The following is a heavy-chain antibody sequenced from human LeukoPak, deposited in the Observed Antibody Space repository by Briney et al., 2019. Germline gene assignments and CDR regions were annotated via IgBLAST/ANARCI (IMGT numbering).Heavy chain of an antibody. CDR1: GYTFTSYD. CDR2: MNPNSGNT. Sequence: ASVKASCKAFGYTFTSYDINWVRQATGQGLEWMGWMNPNSGNTGYAQKFQGRVTMTRNTSISTAYMELSSLRSEDTAVYYCARGQGRRRYCSSTSCSFDYWGQGTLVNVSS. CDR3: ARGQGRRRYCSSTSCSFDY. J-gene: IGHJ4*02. V-gene: IGHV1-8*01. D-gene: IGHD2-2*01.